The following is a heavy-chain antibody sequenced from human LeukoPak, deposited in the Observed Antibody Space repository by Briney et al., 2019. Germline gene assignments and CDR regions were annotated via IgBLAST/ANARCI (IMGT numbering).Heavy chain of an antibody. Sequence: SGRSLRLSCTASGFTFGDYAMSWVRQAPGKGLEWVGFIRNKAYGGTTEYAASVKGRFTISRDDSKSIASLQMNSLKTEDTAVYYCTRKRNSYYYGTEVDAFDIWGQGTMVTVSS. CDR1: GFTFGDYA. CDR3: TRKRNSYYYGTEVDAFDI. J-gene: IGHJ3*02. CDR2: IRNKAYGGTT. V-gene: IGHV3-49*04. D-gene: IGHD3-10*01.